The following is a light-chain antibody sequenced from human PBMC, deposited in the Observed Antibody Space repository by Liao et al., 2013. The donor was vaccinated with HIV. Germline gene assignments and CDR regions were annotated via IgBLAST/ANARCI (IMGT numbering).Light chain of an antibody. Sequence: SYELTQPPSVSVSPGQTASITCSGDKLGDKYASWYQQKPGQSPVMVIYQNNKRPSGIPERFSGSNSGNTATLTISGTQAMDEADYYCQAWDNSAVVFGGGTKVTVL. CDR2: QNN. CDR1: KLGDKY. J-gene: IGLJ2*01. V-gene: IGLV3-1*01. CDR3: QAWDNSAVV.